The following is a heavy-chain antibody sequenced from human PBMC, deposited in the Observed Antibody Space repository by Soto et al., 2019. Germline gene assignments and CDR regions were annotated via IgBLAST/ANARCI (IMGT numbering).Heavy chain of an antibody. D-gene: IGHD6-19*01. J-gene: IGHJ5*02. CDR1: GGTFSSYA. CDR2: IIPIFGTA. V-gene: IGHV1-69*06. CDR3: VRDPQSSGWSYNWYDH. Sequence: GXSVKGSCKASGGTFSSYAISWVRQAPGQGLEWMGGIIPIFGTANYAQKFQGRVTITADKSTSTAYMELNTLRAEDTALYYCVRDPQSSGWSYNWYDHWGQGTRVTVSS.